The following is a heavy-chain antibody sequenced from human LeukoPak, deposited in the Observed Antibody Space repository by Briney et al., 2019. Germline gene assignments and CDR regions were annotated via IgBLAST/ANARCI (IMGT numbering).Heavy chain of an antibody. V-gene: IGHV3-74*01. D-gene: IGHD6-13*01. CDR1: GFTFSSFW. CDR3: ARTRTLPVAGGFDA. J-gene: IGHJ5*02. Sequence: GGSLRLSCATSGFTFSSFWMHWVRQDPGKGLVWVSRISPDGMTTIHADSVKGRFTVSRDNAKNTLYLQMNSLRAEDTAVYYCARTRTLPVAGGFDAWGQGTLVTVSS. CDR2: ISPDGMTT.